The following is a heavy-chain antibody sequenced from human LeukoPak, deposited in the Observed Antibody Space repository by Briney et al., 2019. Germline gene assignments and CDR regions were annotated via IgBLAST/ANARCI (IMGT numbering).Heavy chain of an antibody. CDR2: INPNSGGT. CDR1: GYTFTGYY. D-gene: IGHD5-12*01. Sequence: ASVTVSCKASGYTFTGYYMHWVRQAPGQGLEWMGWINPNSGGTNYAQKFQGRVTMTRDTSISTAYMELSRLRSDDTAVYYCATDSGYDLIGGYYFDYWGQGTLVTVSS. J-gene: IGHJ4*02. V-gene: IGHV1-2*02. CDR3: ATDSGYDLIGGYYFDY.